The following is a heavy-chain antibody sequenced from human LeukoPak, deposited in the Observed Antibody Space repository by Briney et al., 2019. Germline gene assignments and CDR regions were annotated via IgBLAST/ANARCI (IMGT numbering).Heavy chain of an antibody. CDR1: GGTFSSYA. CDR3: VSGQGVDFWSGYQPTYYYYYMDV. CDR2: IIPIFGTA. D-gene: IGHD3-3*01. Sequence: ASVKVSCKASGGTFSSYAISWVRQAPGQGLEWMGGIIPIFGTANYAQKFQGRVTITTDESTSTAYMELSGLRSEDTAVYYCVSGQGVDFWSGYQPTYYYYYMDVWGKGTTVTVSS. J-gene: IGHJ6*03. V-gene: IGHV1-69*05.